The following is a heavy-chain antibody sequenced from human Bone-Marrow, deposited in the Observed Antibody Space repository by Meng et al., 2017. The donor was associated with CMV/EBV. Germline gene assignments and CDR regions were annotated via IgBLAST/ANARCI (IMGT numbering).Heavy chain of an antibody. CDR1: GGSISSSSYY. CDR3: ARLSITMTQTDY. Sequence: QLQLQESGPGLVKPSETLSLTCTVSGGSISSSSYYWGWIRQPPGKGLEWIGSIYYSGRTYYNPSLKSRVTISVDTSKNQFSLKLSSVTAADTAVYYCARLSITMTQTDYWGQGTLVTVSS. J-gene: IGHJ4*02. CDR2: IYYSGRT. V-gene: IGHV4-39*01. D-gene: IGHD3-22*01.